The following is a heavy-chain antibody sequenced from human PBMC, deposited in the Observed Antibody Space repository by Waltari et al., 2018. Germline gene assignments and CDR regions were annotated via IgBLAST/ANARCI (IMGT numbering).Heavy chain of an antibody. CDR2: IIPILGIA. CDR1: GGTFSSYT. V-gene: IGHV1-69*08. J-gene: IGHJ4*02. Sequence: QVQLVQSGAEVKKPGSSVKVSCKASGGTFSSYTISWVRQAPGQGLEWMGRIIPILGIANYAQKFQGRVTMTRDTSISTAYMELSRLRSDDTAVYYCAREIVGATQFDYWGQGTLVTVSS. D-gene: IGHD1-26*01. CDR3: AREIVGATQFDY.